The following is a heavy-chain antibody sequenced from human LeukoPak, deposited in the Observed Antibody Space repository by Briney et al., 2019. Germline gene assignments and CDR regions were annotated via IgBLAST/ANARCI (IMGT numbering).Heavy chain of an antibody. CDR1: GFTPRTYW. CDR2: INSEGSAT. Sequence: GGSLRLSCVASGFTPRTYWGQCGRQAPAKGRVGVSRINSEGSATSSAESVMVRFTISRDSTKNTLYLQMNTLRPEDTAVYYCARGNKWSFDSWGQGALVTASS. V-gene: IGHV3-74*01. J-gene: IGHJ4*01. CDR3: ARGNKWSFDS. D-gene: IGHD2-15*01.